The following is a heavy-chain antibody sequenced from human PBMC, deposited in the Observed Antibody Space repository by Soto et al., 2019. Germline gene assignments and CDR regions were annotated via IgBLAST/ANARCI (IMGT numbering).Heavy chain of an antibody. D-gene: IGHD6-13*01. Sequence: QVQLVQSGAEVKKPGSSVKVSCKASGGTFSSYTISWVRQAPGQGLEWMGRIIPILGIANYAQKFQGRVRITADKSTSPAYMELSSLRSEDTAVYYCARPSIAAAGHEGFDYWGQGTLVTVSS. V-gene: IGHV1-69*02. J-gene: IGHJ4*02. CDR2: IIPILGIA. CDR1: GGTFSSYT. CDR3: ARPSIAAAGHEGFDY.